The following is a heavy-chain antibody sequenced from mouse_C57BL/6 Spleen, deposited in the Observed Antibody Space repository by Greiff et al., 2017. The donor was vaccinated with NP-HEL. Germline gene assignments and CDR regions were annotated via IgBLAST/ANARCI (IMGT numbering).Heavy chain of an antibody. D-gene: IGHD2-3*01. V-gene: IGHV8-8*01. CDR1: GFSLSTFGMG. CDR3: ARVIYDGYYGAY. J-gene: IGHJ3*01. CDR2: IWWDDDK. Sequence: QVTLKESGPGILQPSQTLSLTCSFSGFSLSTFGMGVGWLRQPSGKGLEWLAHIWWDDDKYYNPALKSRLTISKATSKNQVFLKIANVDTADTATYYCARVIYDGYYGAYWGQGTLVTVSA.